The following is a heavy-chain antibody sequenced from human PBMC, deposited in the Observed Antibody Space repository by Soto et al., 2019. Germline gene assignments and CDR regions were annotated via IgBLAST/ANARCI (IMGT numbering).Heavy chain of an antibody. Sequence: EVQLVESGGGLVKPGGSLTLSCAASGFSFSKAWMNWVRQAPGKGLEWVGRIRSRSGTTDYAAPVQGRFTISRDDSKYTLYLQMNSLKVEDTAVCFCTTSGNPNIVDHWGQGTLVTVSS. V-gene: IGHV3-15*07. CDR2: IRSRSGTT. J-gene: IGHJ4*02. CDR3: TTSGNPNIVDH. CDR1: GFSFSKAW.